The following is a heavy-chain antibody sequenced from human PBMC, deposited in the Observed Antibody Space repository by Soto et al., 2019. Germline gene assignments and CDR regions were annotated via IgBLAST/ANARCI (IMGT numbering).Heavy chain of an antibody. V-gene: IGHV3-23*01. CDR3: AKDRGTTTVTFDAFQH. CDR2: IIGSGDSA. Sequence: XGSLRLSCAASGFSFNSYSMSWVRQAPGKGLEWVAGIIGSGDSAYYADSVKGRFTISRDNSKNTLYLQMNSLRAGDTAIYYCAKDRGTTTVTFDAFQHWGQGPLVTVSS. J-gene: IGHJ1*01. CDR1: GFSFNSYS. D-gene: IGHD4-17*01.